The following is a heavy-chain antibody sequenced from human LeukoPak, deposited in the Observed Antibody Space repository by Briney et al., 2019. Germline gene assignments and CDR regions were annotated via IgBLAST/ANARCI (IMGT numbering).Heavy chain of an antibody. CDR1: GGSFSGYY. Sequence: SETLSLTCAVYGGSFSGYYWSWIRQPPGKELEWIGSIYHSGSAYYGPSLKSRVIISVDTSKNQFSLKLSSVTDADTAVYYCVRSGGSGSPFDYWGQGTLVTVSS. CDR2: IYHSGSA. CDR3: VRSGGSGSPFDY. V-gene: IGHV4-34*01. J-gene: IGHJ4*02. D-gene: IGHD3-10*01.